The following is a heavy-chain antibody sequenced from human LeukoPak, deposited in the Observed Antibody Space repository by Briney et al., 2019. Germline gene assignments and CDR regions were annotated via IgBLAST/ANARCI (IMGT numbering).Heavy chain of an antibody. D-gene: IGHD3-22*01. CDR2: LYYAGST. J-gene: IGHJ4*02. CDR1: GGSISSYY. Sequence: SETLSLTCTVSGGSISSYYWSWIRQPPGKGLEWIGYLYYAGSTKYNASLKSRVTISVDTSKNQFSLKLRSVTAAETAVYYCARGRRYYDSSGYFTYDYWGQGTLVTVSS. V-gene: IGHV4-59*01. CDR3: ARGRRYYDSSGYFTYDY.